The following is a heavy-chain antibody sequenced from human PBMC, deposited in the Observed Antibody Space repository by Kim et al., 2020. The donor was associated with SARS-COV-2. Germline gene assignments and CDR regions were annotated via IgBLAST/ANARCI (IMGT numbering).Heavy chain of an antibody. J-gene: IGHJ6*02. D-gene: IGHD3-3*01. Sequence: GGSLRLSCAASGFTFSNAWMSWVRQAPGKGLEWVGRIKSKTDGGTTDYAAPVKGRFTIARDDSKNTLYLQMNSLKTEDTAVYYCTTDLLRFLEWLPQYYGMAVWGQGTTVTGSS. V-gene: IGHV3-15*01. CDR3: TTDLLRFLEWLPQYYGMAV. CDR2: IKSKTDGGTT. CDR1: GFTFSNAW.